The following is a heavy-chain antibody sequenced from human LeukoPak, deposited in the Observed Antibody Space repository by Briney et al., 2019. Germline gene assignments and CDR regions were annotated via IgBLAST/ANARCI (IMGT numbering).Heavy chain of an antibody. Sequence: SETLSLTCTVSGGSVSSGSYSWSWIRQPPGKGLEWIGYIYHSGSTYYNPSLKSRVTISVDRSKNQFSLKLSSVTAADTAVYYCARYYYDSSGRPLGWFDPWGQGTLVTVSS. CDR3: ARYYYDSSGRPLGWFDP. CDR1: GGSVSSGSYS. CDR2: IYHSGST. J-gene: IGHJ5*02. V-gene: IGHV4-30-2*01. D-gene: IGHD3-22*01.